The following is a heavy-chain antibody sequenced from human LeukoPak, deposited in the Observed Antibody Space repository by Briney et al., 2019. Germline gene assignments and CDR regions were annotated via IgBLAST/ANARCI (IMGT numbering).Heavy chain of an antibody. Sequence: SETLSLTCTVSDGSISSSSYYWGWIRQPPGKGREWIGRMYYSGITYYNPSRKSRVTISVDTAKNQFSLKLSSVTVADTAVYSCARHEYYHDSIGNEWRASAFDNWGQGTLVTVSS. D-gene: IGHD3-22*01. V-gene: IGHV4-39*01. CDR2: MYYSGIT. CDR1: DGSISSSSYY. CDR3: ARHEYYHDSIGNEWRASAFDN. J-gene: IGHJ4*02.